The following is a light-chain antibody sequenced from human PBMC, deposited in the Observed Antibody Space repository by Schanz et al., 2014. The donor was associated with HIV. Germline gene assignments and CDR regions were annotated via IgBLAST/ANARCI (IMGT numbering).Light chain of an antibody. CDR2: GNS. J-gene: IGLJ2*01. Sequence: QSVLTQPPSVSGAPGQRVTISCTGSSSNIGAGYDVHWYQQLPGTAPKLLIYGNSNRPSGVPDRFSGSKSDNTASLTISGLQAEDEADYYCSSYAGSNNVVFGGGTKLTVL. CDR1: SSNIGAGYD. V-gene: IGLV1-40*01. CDR3: SSYAGSNNVV.